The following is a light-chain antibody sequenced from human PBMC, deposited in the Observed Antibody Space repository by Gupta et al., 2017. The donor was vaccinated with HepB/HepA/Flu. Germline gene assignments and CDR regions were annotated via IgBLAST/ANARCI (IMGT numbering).Light chain of an antibody. J-gene: IGLJ3*02. CDR2: DVS. V-gene: IGLV2-14*03. CDR3: SSYTSSSTLGV. Sequence: QSALTQPASVSGSPGQSLTISCTGTSSDVGGYNYVSWYQQHPGKAPKLMIYDVSNRPSGVSNRFSGSKSGNTASLTISVLQAEDEADYYCSSYTSSSTLGVFGGGTKLTVL. CDR1: SSDVGGYNY.